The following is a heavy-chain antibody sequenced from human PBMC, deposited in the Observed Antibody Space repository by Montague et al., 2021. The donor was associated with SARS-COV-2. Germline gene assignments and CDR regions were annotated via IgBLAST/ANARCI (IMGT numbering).Heavy chain of an antibody. CDR1: GGSISNYY. CDR2: IYSGGST. D-gene: IGHD3-3*01. CDR3: AREAVEKRVRTRMTGRLEENYYYVLDV. V-gene: IGHV4-59*01. J-gene: IGHJ6*02. Sequence: SETLSLTCTVSGGSISNYYWSWIRQPPGKGLEWIGYIYSGGSTNYNPSLRSRVTISVDPSEIQFSLRLSSVTAADTAVYYCAREAVEKRVRTRMTGRLEENYYYVLDVWGQGTTVIVSS.